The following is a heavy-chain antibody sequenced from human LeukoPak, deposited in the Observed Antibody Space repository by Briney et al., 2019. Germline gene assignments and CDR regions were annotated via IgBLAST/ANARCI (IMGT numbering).Heavy chain of an antibody. J-gene: IGHJ4*01. CDR1: GGSISSGDYY. CDR3: ASKDTSLVLDY. V-gene: IGHV4-61*08. D-gene: IGHD5-18*01. Sequence: SETLSLTCTVSGGSISSGDYYWSWIRQPPGKGLEWIGYIYYSGSTNYNPSLKSRVTISVDTSKNQFSLILSSVTAADTAVYYCASKDTSLVLDYWGQGTLVTVSS. CDR2: IYYSGST.